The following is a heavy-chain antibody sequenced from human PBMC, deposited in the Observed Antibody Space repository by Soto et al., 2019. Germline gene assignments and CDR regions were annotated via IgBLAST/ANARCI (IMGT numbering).Heavy chain of an antibody. D-gene: IGHD6-6*01. CDR2: ISAYNGDT. V-gene: IGHV1-18*04. Sequence: VQLVQSGAEVKKPGASVKVSCQASGYTFTSYGIAWVRQAPGQDLEWMGWISAYNGDTNYAQRLHGRVTMTTDTSTSTVYMELKSLKSDDTAVYYCARDQEYSTSGLYWFDLWGQGTLVTVSA. CDR1: GYTFTSYG. J-gene: IGHJ5*02. CDR3: ARDQEYSTSGLYWFDL.